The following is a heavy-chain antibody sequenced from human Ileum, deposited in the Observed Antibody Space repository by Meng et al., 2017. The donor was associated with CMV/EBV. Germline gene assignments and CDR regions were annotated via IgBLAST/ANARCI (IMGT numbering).Heavy chain of an antibody. D-gene: IGHD3-16*01. CDR2: ISASGSTM. Sequence: LSCAASGFNFSDYYMGWIRQAPGKGLEWLSYISASGSTMYFADSVKGRFTMSRDNAKNLLFLQMNDLRGDDTAVYYCAREGLMGAFDFWGQGALVTVSS. CDR3: AREGLMGAFDF. CDR1: GFNFSDYY. V-gene: IGHV3-11*01. J-gene: IGHJ4*02.